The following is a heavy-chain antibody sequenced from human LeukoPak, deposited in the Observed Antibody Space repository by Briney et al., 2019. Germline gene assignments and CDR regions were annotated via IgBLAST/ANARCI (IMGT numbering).Heavy chain of an antibody. Sequence: PGGSLRLSCAASGFTFSSYAMSWVRQAPGKGLEWVSAISGSGGSTYYADSVKGRFTISRDNSKNTLYLQMNSLRAEDTAVYYCAKEVVPAAYYYYYMDVWGKGTTVTVSS. V-gene: IGHV3-23*01. J-gene: IGHJ6*03. D-gene: IGHD2-2*01. CDR2: ISGSGGST. CDR3: AKEVVPAAYYYYYMDV. CDR1: GFTFSSYA.